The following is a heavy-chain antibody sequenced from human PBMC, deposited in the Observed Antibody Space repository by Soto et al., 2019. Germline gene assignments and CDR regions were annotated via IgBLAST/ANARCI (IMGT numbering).Heavy chain of an antibody. CDR2: ISGSGGST. Sequence: GGSLRLSCAASGFTFSSYAMSWVRQAPGKGLEWVSAISGSGGSTYYADSVKGRFTISRDNSKNTLYLQMNSLRAEDTAVYYCAKSVGFGVVIKYWYFDLWGRGTLVTVSS. V-gene: IGHV3-23*01. J-gene: IGHJ2*01. CDR3: AKSVGFGVVIKYWYFDL. D-gene: IGHD3-3*01. CDR1: GFTFSSYA.